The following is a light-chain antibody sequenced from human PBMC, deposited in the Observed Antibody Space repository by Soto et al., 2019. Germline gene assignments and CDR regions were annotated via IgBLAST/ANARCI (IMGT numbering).Light chain of an antibody. Sequence: EIVLTQSPGILSLSPGERATLSCRASQSVSNDFLAWYQQKPGQAPRLLIYGASTRATDVPDRFSGSGSGADFTLSISRLEPEDLAVYYCQQYGSSPPRTFGQGTKVDTK. J-gene: IGKJ1*01. CDR2: GAS. CDR1: QSVSNDF. V-gene: IGKV3-20*01. CDR3: QQYGSSPPRT.